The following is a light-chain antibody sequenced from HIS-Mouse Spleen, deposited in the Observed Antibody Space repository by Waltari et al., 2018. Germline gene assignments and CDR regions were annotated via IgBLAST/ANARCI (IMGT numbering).Light chain of an antibody. CDR2: DAS. CDR1: QRISSA. J-gene: IGKJ2*01. V-gene: IGKV1-13*02. Sequence: AIQLTQSPSSLSASVVDRLTITCRASQRISSALAWYQQKPGKAPKLLIYDASSLESGVPSRFSGSGAGTDFTLTISSLQPEDFATYYCQQFNSYPYTFGQGTKLEIK. CDR3: QQFNSYPYT.